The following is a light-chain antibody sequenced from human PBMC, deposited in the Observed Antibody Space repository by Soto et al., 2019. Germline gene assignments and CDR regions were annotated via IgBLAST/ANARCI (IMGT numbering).Light chain of an antibody. CDR1: NGLMFF. J-gene: IGKJ5*01. Sequence: IHMTQSPSPVSASXGDTVTINCRESNGLMFFFWFQQKPGKAPXLLXYEATNLQGGGPTRFSGSGSVTDFTRTISSLQPEDFATYFCQQANSFPITFGQGTRLEIK. CDR2: EAT. V-gene: IGKV1-12*01. CDR3: QQANSFPIT.